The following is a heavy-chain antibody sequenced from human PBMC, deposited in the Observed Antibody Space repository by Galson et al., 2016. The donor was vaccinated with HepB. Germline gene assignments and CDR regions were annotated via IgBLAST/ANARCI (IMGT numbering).Heavy chain of an antibody. CDR2: ISYDASNE. Sequence: SLRLSCAASGFDFNGYGMYWVRQAPGKGLECVAIISYDASNEYYADSAKGRFTISRDKSKNTLYLQMNSLRAEDTAAYYCAKARSIFGVMGYYYGMDVWGQGTTVIVSS. J-gene: IGHJ6*02. CDR1: GFDFNGYG. V-gene: IGHV3-30*18. D-gene: IGHD3-3*01. CDR3: AKARSIFGVMGYYYGMDV.